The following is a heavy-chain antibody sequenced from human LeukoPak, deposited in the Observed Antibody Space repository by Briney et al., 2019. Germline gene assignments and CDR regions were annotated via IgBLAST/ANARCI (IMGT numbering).Heavy chain of an antibody. Sequence: PGGSLRLSCAASGFTFSSYWMSWVRQAPGKGLEWVANIKQDGSEKYYVDSVKGRFTISRDNAKNSLYLQMNSLRAEDMAVYYCARDYLYYYYYGMDVWGQGTTVTVSS. J-gene: IGHJ6*02. D-gene: IGHD3-16*02. CDR1: GFTFSSYW. CDR3: ARDYLYYYYYGMDV. CDR2: IKQDGSEK. V-gene: IGHV3-7*01.